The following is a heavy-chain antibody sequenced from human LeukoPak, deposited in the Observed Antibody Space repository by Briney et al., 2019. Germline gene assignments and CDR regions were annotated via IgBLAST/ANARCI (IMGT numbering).Heavy chain of an antibody. D-gene: IGHD5-18*01. Sequence: GGSLRLPCAASGFTFDDYAMHWVRQAPGKGLEWVSGISWNSGSIGYADSVKGRFTISRDNAKNSLYLQMNSLRAEDTALYYCAREGIQFDYWGQGTLVTVSS. J-gene: IGHJ4*02. V-gene: IGHV3-9*01. CDR3: AREGIQFDY. CDR1: GFTFDDYA. CDR2: ISWNSGSI.